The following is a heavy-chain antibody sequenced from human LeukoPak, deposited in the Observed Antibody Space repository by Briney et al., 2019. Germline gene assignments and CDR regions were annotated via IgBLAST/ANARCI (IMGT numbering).Heavy chain of an antibody. Sequence: PSETLSLTCTVSGGSISSYHWSWIRQPPGKGLEWIGYIYYSGSTNYNPSLKSRVTISVDTSKNQFSLKLSSVTAADTAVYYCARGLMATTPYYYYYMDVWGKGTTVTISS. D-gene: IGHD5-24*01. CDR2: IYYSGST. CDR1: GGSISSYH. V-gene: IGHV4-59*01. CDR3: ARGLMATTPYYYYYMDV. J-gene: IGHJ6*03.